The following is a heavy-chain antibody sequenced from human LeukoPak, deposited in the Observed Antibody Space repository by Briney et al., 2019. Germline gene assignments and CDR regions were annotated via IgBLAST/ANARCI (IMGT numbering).Heavy chain of an antibody. Sequence: GGSLRLSCAASGFTFSTFAMVWVRQPPGKGLEWVSSIFPSGGEIHYADSVKGRFTISRDNAKNSLYLQMNSLRAEDTAVYYCARAHNWNYGTFDYWGQGTLVTVSS. CDR1: GFTFSTFA. D-gene: IGHD1-7*01. J-gene: IGHJ4*02. CDR3: ARAHNWNYGTFDY. V-gene: IGHV3-21*01. CDR2: IFPSGGEI.